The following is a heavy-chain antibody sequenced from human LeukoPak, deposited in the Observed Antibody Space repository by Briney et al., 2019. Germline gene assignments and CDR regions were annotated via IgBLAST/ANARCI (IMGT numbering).Heavy chain of an antibody. CDR1: GGTFSSYA. V-gene: IGHV1-69*10. J-gene: IGHJ6*03. D-gene: IGHD5-24*01. Sequence: VKVSCKASGGTFSSYAISWVRQAPGQGLEWMGRIIPILGIANYAQKFQGRVTITTDESTSTAYMELSSLRSEDTAVYYCARALPGNYNYYYYYMDVWGKGTTVTVSS. CDR3: ARALPGNYNYYYYYMDV. CDR2: IIPILGIA.